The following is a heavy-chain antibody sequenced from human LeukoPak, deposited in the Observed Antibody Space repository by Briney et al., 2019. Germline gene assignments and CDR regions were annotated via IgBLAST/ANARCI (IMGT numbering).Heavy chain of an antibody. J-gene: IGHJ4*02. CDR2: IKQDGSEK. V-gene: IGHV3-7*05. D-gene: IGHD6-13*01. Sequence: GGSLRLSCAVSGFSFNNYWMSWVRQAPGKGLEWVANIKQDGSEKYYVDSVKGRFSISRDNAKNSLYLQMNSLRAEDTAVYYCARGPEAGISSSWDAVFDYWGQGTLVTVSS. CDR3: ARGPEAGISSSWDAVFDY. CDR1: GFSFNNYW.